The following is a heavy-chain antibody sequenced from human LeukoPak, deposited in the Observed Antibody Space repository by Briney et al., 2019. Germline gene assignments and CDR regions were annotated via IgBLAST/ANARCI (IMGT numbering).Heavy chain of an antibody. CDR1: GGTFSSYA. D-gene: IGHD3-9*01. V-gene: IGHV1-69*06. CDR2: IIPIFGTA. J-gene: IGHJ4*02. CDR3: ARGTYYDILTGYPRGFDY. Sequence: ASVKVSCKASGGTFSSYAISWVRQAPGHGLEWMGGIIPIFGTANYAQTFQGRVTITADKSTSTAYMQLSSLRSEDTAVYYCARGTYYDILTGYPRGFDYWGQGTLVTVSS.